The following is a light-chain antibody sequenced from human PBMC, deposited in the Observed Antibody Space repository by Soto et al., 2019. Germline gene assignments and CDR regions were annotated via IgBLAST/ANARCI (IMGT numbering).Light chain of an antibody. CDR1: EGVGSS. Sequence: ETVMTQSPSTLAVSPGERVTLSCRASEGVGSSLAWYQQKPGQAPRVLIYGASTTAPGIPARFSGSGSGTEFTLTISSLKSEDSAVYRCQQYNDWPRTFGQGTRLEI. V-gene: IGKV3-15*01. CDR3: QQYNDWPRT. CDR2: GAS. J-gene: IGKJ5*01.